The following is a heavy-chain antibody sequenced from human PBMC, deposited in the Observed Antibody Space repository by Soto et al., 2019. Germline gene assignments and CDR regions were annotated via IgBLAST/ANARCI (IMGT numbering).Heavy chain of an antibody. Sequence: EVQLVESGGGLVKPGGSLRLSCAASGFTFSNAWMSWVRQAPGKGLEWVGRIKSKTDGGTTDYAAPVKGRFTISRDDSKNTLYLQMNSLKTEDTAVYYCTTGYQWLGSFYYYYYYMDVWGKGTTVTVSS. CDR3: TTGYQWLGSFYYYYYYMDV. D-gene: IGHD6-19*01. CDR1: GFTFSNAW. CDR2: IKSKTDGGTT. J-gene: IGHJ6*03. V-gene: IGHV3-15*01.